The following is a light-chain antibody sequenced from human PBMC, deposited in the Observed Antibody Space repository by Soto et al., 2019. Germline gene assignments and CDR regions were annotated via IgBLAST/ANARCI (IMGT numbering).Light chain of an antibody. CDR1: SSDVGGYNY. Sequence: QSALTQPASVSGSPGHSITISCTGTSSDVGGYNYVSWYQQHPGKAPKLMIYEVSNRPSGVSNRFSGSKSGNTASLTISGLQAEDEADYYCSSYTSSSPWVFGGGTKVTVL. V-gene: IGLV2-14*01. J-gene: IGLJ3*02. CDR2: EVS. CDR3: SSYTSSSPWV.